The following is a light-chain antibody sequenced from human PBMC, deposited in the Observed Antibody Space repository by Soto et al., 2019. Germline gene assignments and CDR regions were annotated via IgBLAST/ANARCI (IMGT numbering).Light chain of an antibody. V-gene: IGLV2-14*01. Sequence: ALAQPSSLSATAEQFISISYTGARSDIGGYNYGSWYQQHPGKAPKLMIYEVSNRPSGVSNRFSGSKSGNTASLSISGLQAEEEADYSCSSYTSSSTYVFGTGTK. CDR2: EVS. J-gene: IGLJ1*01. CDR3: SSYTSSSTYV. CDR1: RSDIGGYNY.